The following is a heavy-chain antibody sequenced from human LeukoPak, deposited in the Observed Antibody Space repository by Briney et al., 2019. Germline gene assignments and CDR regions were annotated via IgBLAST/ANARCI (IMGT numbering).Heavy chain of an antibody. V-gene: IGHV3-23*01. CDR3: AKGYSGYDPLPDY. CDR2: VSGSGGSS. CDR1: EFTFITYA. D-gene: IGHD5-12*01. J-gene: IGHJ4*02. Sequence: GGSLRLSCAASEFTFITYAMSWVRQAPGKGLEWVLVVSGSGGSSYYADSVKGRFTISRDNSKNTLHLQMNSLRAEDTAVYYCAKGYSGYDPLPDYWGQGTLVTVSS.